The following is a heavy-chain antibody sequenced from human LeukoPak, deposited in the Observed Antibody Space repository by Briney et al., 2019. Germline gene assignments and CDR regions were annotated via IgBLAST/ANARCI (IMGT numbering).Heavy chain of an antibody. CDR1: GGSISSYY. V-gene: IGHV4-4*07. J-gene: IGHJ4*02. CDR3: ARQIASAGTAGFDF. CDR2: IYSTGST. Sequence: SETLSLTCTVSGGSISSYYWSWVRQPAGKGLEWIGRIYSTGSTNYNPSLKSRVTMSVDTSKNQFSLRLRSVSAADTAVYYCARQIASAGTAGFDFWGQGALVTVSS. D-gene: IGHD6-13*01.